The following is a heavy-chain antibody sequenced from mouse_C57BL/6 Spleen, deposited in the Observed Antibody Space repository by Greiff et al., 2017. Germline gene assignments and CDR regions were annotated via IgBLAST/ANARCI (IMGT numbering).Heavy chain of an antibody. V-gene: IGHV5-9-1*02. CDR2: ISSGGDYI. D-gene: IGHD2-5*01. CDR1: GFTFSSYA. CDR3: TRIYYSIWYFDV. Sequence: EVQVVESGEGLVKPGGSLKLSCAASGFTFSSYAMSWVRQTPEKRLEWVAYISSGGDYIYYADTVKGRFTISRDNARNTLYLQMSSLKSEDTAMYYCTRIYYSIWYFDVWGTGTTVTVSS. J-gene: IGHJ1*03.